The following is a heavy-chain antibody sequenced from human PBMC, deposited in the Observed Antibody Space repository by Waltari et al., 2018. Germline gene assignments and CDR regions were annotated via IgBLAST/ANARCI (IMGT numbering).Heavy chain of an antibody. CDR1: GYTFTDYY. V-gene: IGHV1-2*02. D-gene: IGHD1-1*01. CDR2: INPNGGAA. CDR3: AKVSKTTTGPGT. Sequence: QVHLVQSGAEVKKPGASVKVSCKASGYTFTDYYIHWVRQAPGQGLECRRWINPNGGAANYAQSFQGRVTLTRDTSINTVYMELSRLRSDDTAVYYCAKVSKTTTGPGTWGQGTLITVSS. J-gene: IGHJ5*02.